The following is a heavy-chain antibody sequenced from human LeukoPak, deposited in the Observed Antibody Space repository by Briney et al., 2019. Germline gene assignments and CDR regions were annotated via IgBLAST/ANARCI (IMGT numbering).Heavy chain of an antibody. CDR2: MNPNSGNT. J-gene: IGHJ4*02. Sequence: ASVKVSCKASGYTFTSYDINWVRQATGQGLEWMGWMNPNSGNTGYAQKFQGRVTMTRNTSISTAYMELRSLRSDDTAVYYCARDTAMVRFDYWGQGTLVTVSS. V-gene: IGHV1-8*01. D-gene: IGHD5-18*01. CDR1: GYTFTSYD. CDR3: ARDTAMVRFDY.